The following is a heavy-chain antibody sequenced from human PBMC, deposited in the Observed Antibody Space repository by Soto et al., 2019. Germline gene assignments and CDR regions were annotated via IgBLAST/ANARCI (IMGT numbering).Heavy chain of an antibody. CDR2: IYPGDSGT. CDR1: GYSFTSYW. D-gene: IGHD6-13*01. Sequence: LGESLKISCKGSGYSFTSYWIGWVRQMPGKGLEWMGIIYPGDSGTRYSPSFQGQVTISADKSISTAYLQWNSLEASDTAFYFCARSPRSSPYFDYWGQGALVTVSS. J-gene: IGHJ4*02. CDR3: ARSPRSSPYFDY. V-gene: IGHV5-51*01.